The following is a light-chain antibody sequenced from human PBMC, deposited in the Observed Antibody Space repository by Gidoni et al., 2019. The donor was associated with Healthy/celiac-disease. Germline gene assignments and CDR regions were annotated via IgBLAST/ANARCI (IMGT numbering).Light chain of an antibody. CDR1: AFPKQY. CDR3: QSADSSGTYRV. Sequence: SYELTQPPSVSVSAGQTARITCSGDAFPKQYAYWYQQKPGQAPVLVIYRDSERPSGIPERFSGSSSGTTVTLTISGVQAEDEADYYCQSADSSGTYRVFGGGTKLTVL. CDR2: RDS. J-gene: IGLJ2*01. V-gene: IGLV3-25*02.